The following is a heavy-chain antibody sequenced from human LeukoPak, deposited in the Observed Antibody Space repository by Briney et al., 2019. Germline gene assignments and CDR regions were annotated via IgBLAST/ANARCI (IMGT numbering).Heavy chain of an antibody. CDR2: INQDGSEK. J-gene: IGHJ4*02. Sequence: GGSLRLSCGASGFTFDDYWMSWVRQAPGQGLEWVANINQDGSEKYYVDSVKGRFTISRDNAKTSLYLQMNSLRAEDTAVYYCARHLSGVTGYTYGRGIDYWGQGTLVTVSS. V-gene: IGHV3-7*01. CDR3: ARHLSGVTGYTYGRGIDY. D-gene: IGHD5-18*01. CDR1: GFTFDDYW.